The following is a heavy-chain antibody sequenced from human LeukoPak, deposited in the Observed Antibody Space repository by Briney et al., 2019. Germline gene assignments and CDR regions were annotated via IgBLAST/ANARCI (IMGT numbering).Heavy chain of an antibody. CDR3: ARDELGHDAFDI. Sequence: GASVKVSCKASGYTFTSYYMHWVRQAPGQGLEWMGIINPSGGSTSYAQKFQGRVTMTRDMSTSTVYMELSSLRSEDTAVYYCARDELGHDAFDIWGQGTMVTVSS. J-gene: IGHJ3*02. CDR2: INPSGGST. D-gene: IGHD1/OR15-1a*01. CDR1: GYTFTSYY. V-gene: IGHV1-46*01.